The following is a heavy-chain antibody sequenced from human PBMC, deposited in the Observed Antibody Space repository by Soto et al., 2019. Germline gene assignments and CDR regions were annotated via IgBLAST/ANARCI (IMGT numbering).Heavy chain of an antibody. CDR2: IDPRDSYT. CDR3: ARHAMTDSSIAVAGTSDYVYGMDV. Sequence: PRESTKISSKVFGYTVTSYWISWVRQMTGKGLEWMGRIDPRDSYTNYSPSFQGHVTISADKSISTAYLQWSSLKASDTAMYYCARHAMTDSSIAVAGTSDYVYGMDVCGQGTTVTGYS. CDR1: GYTVTSYW. J-gene: IGHJ6*02. D-gene: IGHD6-19*01. V-gene: IGHV5-10-1*01.